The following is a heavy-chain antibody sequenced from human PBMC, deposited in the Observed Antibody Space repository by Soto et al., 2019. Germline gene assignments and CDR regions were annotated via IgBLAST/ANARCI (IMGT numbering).Heavy chain of an antibody. CDR2: IYYSGIT. Sequence: QVQLQESGPGLVKPSQTLSLTCTVSGGSVRSGGYYWSWIRQHPGTGLEWIGNIYYSGITYYNPSLKVRVTISVDTSKNEYALILSSVTAADTAVYYCARDLYFGSGSYFDYWGQVILVTVSS. D-gene: IGHD3-10*01. J-gene: IGHJ4*02. CDR1: GGSVRSGGYY. CDR3: ARDLYFGSGSYFDY. V-gene: IGHV4-31*03.